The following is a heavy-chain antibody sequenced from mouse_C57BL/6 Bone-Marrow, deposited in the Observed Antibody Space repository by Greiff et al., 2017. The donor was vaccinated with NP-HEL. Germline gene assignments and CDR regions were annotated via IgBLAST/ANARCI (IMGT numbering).Heavy chain of an antibody. CDR2: INPYNGGT. CDR1: GYTFTDYY. D-gene: IGHD1-1*01. J-gene: IGHJ3*01. Sequence: EVQLVESGPVLVKPGASVKMSCKASGYTFTDYYMNWVKQSHGKSLEWIGVINPYNGGTSYNQKFKGKATLTVDKSSSTAYMELNSLTSEDSAVYYCARNPYYYGSSYWFAYWGQGTLVTVSA. CDR3: ARNPYYYGSSYWFAY. V-gene: IGHV1-19*01.